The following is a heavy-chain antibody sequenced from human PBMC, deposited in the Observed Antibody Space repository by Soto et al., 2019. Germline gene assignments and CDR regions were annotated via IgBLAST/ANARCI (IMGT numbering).Heavy chain of an antibody. CDR1: GFTFSNYT. D-gene: IGHD2-8*01. V-gene: IGHV3-30-3*01. CDR3: ARQDTALYY. Sequence: QVQLVESGGGVVQPGRSLRLSCAASGFTFSNYTIHWVRQAPGRGLEWVAVMSYDESDEYYANSVKGRFTVSRDKSKNTLYLQMNSLRGEDTAVYYCARQDTALYYWGQGTLVTVSS. CDR2: MSYDESDE. J-gene: IGHJ4*02.